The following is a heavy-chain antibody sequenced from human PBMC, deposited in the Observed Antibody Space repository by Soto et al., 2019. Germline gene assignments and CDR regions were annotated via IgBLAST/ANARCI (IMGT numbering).Heavy chain of an antibody. D-gene: IGHD1-7*01. Sequence: QVQLVESGGGVVQPGRSLRLSCAASELPFTDYSMHWVRQAPGKGLEWVGFISHDGRNTFYPDSVKGRFTISRDNSKNILFLQMNSVTVEYTAIYYCAGDGVPRTSFPFYFFRFWGQGTLGTVSS. CDR2: ISHDGRNT. CDR1: ELPFTDYS. CDR3: AGDGVPRTSFPFYFFRF. J-gene: IGHJ4*02. V-gene: IGHV3-30*04.